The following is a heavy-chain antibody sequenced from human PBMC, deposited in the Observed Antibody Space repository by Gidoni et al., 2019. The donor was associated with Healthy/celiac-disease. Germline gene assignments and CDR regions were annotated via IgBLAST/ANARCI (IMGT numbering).Heavy chain of an antibody. CDR3: ARERGSGWSYYYYGMDV. CDR1: GGSISSGSYY. D-gene: IGHD6-19*01. J-gene: IGHJ6*02. Sequence: QVQLQESGPGLVKPSQTLSLTCTVSGGSISSGSYYWSWIRQPAGKGLEWIGRIYTSGSTNYNPSLKSRVTISVDTSKNQFSLKLSSVTAADTAVYYCARERGSGWSYYYYGMDVWGQGTTVTVSS. CDR2: IYTSGST. V-gene: IGHV4-61*02.